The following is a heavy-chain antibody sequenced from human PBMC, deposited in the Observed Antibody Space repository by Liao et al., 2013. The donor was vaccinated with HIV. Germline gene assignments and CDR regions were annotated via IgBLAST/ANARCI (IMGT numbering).Heavy chain of an antibody. CDR1: GDSIATHD. Sequence: QVQLQESGPGLVKTSETLSLSCTVSGDSIATHDWSWIRQPPGKGLEWIAYMYYSGSTNSNPSLKSRVAVSVDTSTNQFFLKLNSVTAADTAIYYCARTGWDWPDTFDIWGQGTVVTVSS. J-gene: IGHJ3*02. CDR3: ARTGWDWPDTFDI. CDR2: MYYSGST. D-gene: IGHD3/OR15-3a*01. V-gene: IGHV4-59*08.